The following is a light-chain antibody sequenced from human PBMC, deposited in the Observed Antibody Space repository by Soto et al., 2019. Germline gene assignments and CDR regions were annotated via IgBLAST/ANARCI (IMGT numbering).Light chain of an antibody. J-gene: IGKJ2*03. CDR2: ATS. CDR1: QSVSSNY. Sequence: EIVLTQSPGTLSLSLGERATLSCRASQSVSSNYLAWYQQKPGQAPRLLIYATSSRATGIPDRFSGSGSGTDFTLIISRLEPEDFAVYYCQQYGNSPRYSFGQGTKLEIK. CDR3: QQYGNSPRYS. V-gene: IGKV3-20*01.